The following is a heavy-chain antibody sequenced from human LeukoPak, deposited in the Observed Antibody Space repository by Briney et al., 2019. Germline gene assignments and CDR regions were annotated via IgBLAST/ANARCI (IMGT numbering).Heavy chain of an antibody. CDR1: GFTFSSYA. Sequence: GASLRLSCAASGFTFSSYAMSWVRQAPGKGLEWVSGISGSGGSTYYADSVKGRFTISRDNSKNTLNLQMNSLRAEDTAIYYCAKNQYQLLHTGPGMDVWGQGTTVTASS. D-gene: IGHD2-2*01. V-gene: IGHV3-23*01. CDR3: AKNQYQLLHTGPGMDV. CDR2: ISGSGGST. J-gene: IGHJ6*02.